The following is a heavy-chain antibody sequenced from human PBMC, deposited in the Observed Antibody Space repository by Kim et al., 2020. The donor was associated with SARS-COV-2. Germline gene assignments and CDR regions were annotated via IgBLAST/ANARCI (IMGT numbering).Heavy chain of an antibody. J-gene: IGHJ6*02. CDR3: AKDLKSGGYYYYYGMDV. Sequence: SVKGRLTSTRDNSKNTLYLQLNSLRPEDTAVYYCAKDLKSGGYYYYYGMDVWGQGTTVTVSS. V-gene: IGHV3-30*02. D-gene: IGHD1-26*01.